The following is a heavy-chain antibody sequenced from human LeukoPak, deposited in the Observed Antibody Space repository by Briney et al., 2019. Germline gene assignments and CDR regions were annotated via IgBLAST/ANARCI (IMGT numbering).Heavy chain of an antibody. Sequence: GGSLRLSCAASGFIVSGDFMSWVRQAPGKGLEWVSVIYSDGSTYYADSVKGRFTISRDNSKNTLCVQMNSLRAEDTAVYYCAKDGGSGYYYFDYWGQGTPVTVSS. J-gene: IGHJ4*02. V-gene: IGHV3-53*01. CDR3: AKDGGSGYYYFDY. D-gene: IGHD3-22*01. CDR1: GFIVSGDF. CDR2: IYSDGST.